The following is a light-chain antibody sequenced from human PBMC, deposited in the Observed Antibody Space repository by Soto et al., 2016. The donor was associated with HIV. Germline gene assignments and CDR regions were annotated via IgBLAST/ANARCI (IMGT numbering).Light chain of an antibody. CDR2: NDN. V-gene: IGLV3-21*03. CDR3: QVWDRSNDHVV. Sequence: SYVLTQPPSLSVAPGKTAKITCGRNNIGSQSVRWYQQRPGQAPVLVVNNDNDRPSGIPQRFSGSNSGNTATLTISRVEAGDEADYYCQVWDRSNDHVVFGGGTQLTVL. CDR1: NIGSQS. J-gene: IGLJ2*01.